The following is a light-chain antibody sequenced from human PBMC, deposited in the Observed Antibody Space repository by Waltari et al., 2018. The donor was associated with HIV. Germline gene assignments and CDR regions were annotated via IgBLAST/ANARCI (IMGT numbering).Light chain of an antibody. V-gene: IGKV4-1*01. CDR1: QSVLKSANDKNY. CDR3: QQYYTTPLFT. CDR2: WAS. J-gene: IGKJ3*01. Sequence: DFAMPQSPDSLAVSLGAGATNNCTSSQSVLKSANDKNYLAWYQQKPGQPPKLLIYWASYRESGVPDRFSGSGSGTDFTLTISSLQAEDVAVYYCQQYYTTPLFTFGPGTRVDIK.